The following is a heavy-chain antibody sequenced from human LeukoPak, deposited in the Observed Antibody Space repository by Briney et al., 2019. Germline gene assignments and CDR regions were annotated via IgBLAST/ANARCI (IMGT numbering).Heavy chain of an antibody. CDR1: GYTFTSYY. CDR3: ALYCSGGSSCF. CDR2: FDPEDGET. J-gene: IGHJ4*02. Sequence: ASVKVSCKASGYTFTSYYMHWVRQAPGKGLEWMGGFDPEDGETIYAQKFQGRVTMTEDTSTDTAYMELSSLRSEDTAVYYCALYCSGGSSCFWGQGTLVTVSS. D-gene: IGHD2-15*01. V-gene: IGHV1-24*01.